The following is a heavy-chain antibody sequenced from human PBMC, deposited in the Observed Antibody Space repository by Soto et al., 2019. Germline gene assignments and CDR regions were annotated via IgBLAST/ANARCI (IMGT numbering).Heavy chain of an antibody. Sequence: ESLRISCKGSGYNFANYWIGWVRQMPGKGLEWMGMIFPGDSDTKNSPSLQGQITMSVDKSDSSAYLQWRSLKASDTAMYYCAAGYTTGPDAFDIWGQGTMVTVSS. V-gene: IGHV5-51*01. D-gene: IGHD6-13*01. J-gene: IGHJ3*02. CDR3: AAGYTTGPDAFDI. CDR1: GYNFANYW. CDR2: IFPGDSDT.